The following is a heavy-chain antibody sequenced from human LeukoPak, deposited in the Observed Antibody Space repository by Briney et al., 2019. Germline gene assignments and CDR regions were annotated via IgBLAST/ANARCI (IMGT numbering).Heavy chain of an antibody. Sequence: GGSLRLSCAASGFTFSDYYMSWIRQAPGKGLEWVSYISSSSSYTNYADSVKGRFTISRDNSKNTLYLQMNSLRAEDTAVYYCAKARGSSSWYFDYWGQGTLVTVSS. CDR2: ISSSSSYT. J-gene: IGHJ4*02. V-gene: IGHV3-11*05. CDR3: AKARGSSSWYFDY. D-gene: IGHD6-13*01. CDR1: GFTFSDYY.